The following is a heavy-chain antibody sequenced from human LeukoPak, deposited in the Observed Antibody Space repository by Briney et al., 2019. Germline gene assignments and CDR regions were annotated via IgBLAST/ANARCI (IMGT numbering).Heavy chain of an antibody. CDR3: ARAPVSGCYRVGAFDI. Sequence: PGGSLRLSCAASGFTFSSYAMHWVRQAPGKGLEWVAVITYDGSNKYYADSVKGRFTISRDNSKNTLYLQMNSLRAEDTAVYYCARAPVSGCYRVGAFDIWGQGTMVTVSS. CDR2: ITYDGSNK. J-gene: IGHJ3*02. CDR1: GFTFSSYA. V-gene: IGHV3-30*04. D-gene: IGHD3-22*01.